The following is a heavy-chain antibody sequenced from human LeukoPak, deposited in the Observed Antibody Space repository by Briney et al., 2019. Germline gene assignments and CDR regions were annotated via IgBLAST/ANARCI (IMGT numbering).Heavy chain of an antibody. CDR1: GGSISSSSYY. V-gene: IGHV4-39*01. D-gene: IGHD3-22*01. CDR3: AGGITMIVVVITTPSYFDY. CDR2: IYYSGST. J-gene: IGHJ4*02. Sequence: PSETLSLTCTVSGGSISSSSYYWGWIRQPPGKGLEWIGSIYYSGSTYYNPSLKSRVTISVDTSKNQFSLKLSSVTAADTAVYYCAGGITMIVVVITTPSYFDYWGQGTLVTVSS.